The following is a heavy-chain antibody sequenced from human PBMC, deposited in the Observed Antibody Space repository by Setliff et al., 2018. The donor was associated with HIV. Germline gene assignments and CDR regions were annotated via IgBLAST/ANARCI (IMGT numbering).Heavy chain of an antibody. CDR3: AHSFGLQYFDTSCYLDL. Sequence: ESGPTLVNPTQTLTLTCTLSGFSLSTSGVGVGWIRQPPGRALEWLALIYWSDDKRFNPSLKSRLTITKDTSKNHVVLTMTNMDPVDTATYLCAHSFGLQYFDTSCYLDLWGQGIPVTVSS. CDR1: GFSLSTSGVG. CDR2: IYWSDDK. J-gene: IGHJ4*02. V-gene: IGHV2-5*01. D-gene: IGHD3-22*01.